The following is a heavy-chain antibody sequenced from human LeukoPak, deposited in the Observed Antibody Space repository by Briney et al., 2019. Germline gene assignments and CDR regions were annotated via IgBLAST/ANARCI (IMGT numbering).Heavy chain of an antibody. Sequence: GGSLRLSCAASGFTFSSYSMNWVRQAPGKGLEWFSSISSSSSYIYYADSVKGRFTISRDNAKNSLYLQMNSLRAEDTAVYYCAKDHSGWSYYMDVWGKGTTVTVSS. CDR1: GFTFSSYS. V-gene: IGHV3-21*01. J-gene: IGHJ6*03. CDR3: AKDHSGWSYYMDV. D-gene: IGHD6-19*01. CDR2: ISSSSSYI.